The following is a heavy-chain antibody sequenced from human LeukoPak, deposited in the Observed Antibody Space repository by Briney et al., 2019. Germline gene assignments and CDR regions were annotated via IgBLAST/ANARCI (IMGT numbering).Heavy chain of an antibody. CDR3: ARTMIVVVKNYFDY. J-gene: IGHJ4*02. Sequence: SVKDSCKASGYTFTSYGISWVRQAPGQGLEWMGWISAYNGNTNYAQKLQGRVTMTTDTSTSTAYMELRSLRSDDTAVYYCARTMIVVVKNYFDYWGQGTLVTVSS. D-gene: IGHD3-22*01. CDR2: ISAYNGNT. V-gene: IGHV1-18*01. CDR1: GYTFTSYG.